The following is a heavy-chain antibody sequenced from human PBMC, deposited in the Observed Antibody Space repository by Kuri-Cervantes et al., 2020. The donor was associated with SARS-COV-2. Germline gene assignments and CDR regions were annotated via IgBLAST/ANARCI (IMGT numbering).Heavy chain of an antibody. V-gene: IGHV3-30-3*01. D-gene: IGHD6-13*01. CDR1: GFTFSSYA. CDR2: ISYDGSNK. CDR3: ARGIAAAGYFDY. Sequence: GESLKISCAASGFTFSSYAMHWVRQAPGKGLEWVAVISYDGSNKYYADSVKGRFTISRDNSKNTLYLQMNSLRAEDTAVYYCARGIAAAGYFDYWGQGTLVTVSS. J-gene: IGHJ4*02.